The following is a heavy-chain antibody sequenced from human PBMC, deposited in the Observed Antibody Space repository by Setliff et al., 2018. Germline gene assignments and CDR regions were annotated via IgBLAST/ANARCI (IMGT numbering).Heavy chain of an antibody. CDR2: FDPEDGET. CDR1: GYSLTELS. J-gene: IGHJ4*02. Sequence: ASVKVSCKVSGYSLTELSMHWVRQAPGKGLEWMGGFDPEDGETIYAQKLQGRVTMTTDTSTSTAYMELRSLRSDDTAVYYCARGAAAGYYFDYWGQGTLVTVS. V-gene: IGHV1-24*01. CDR3: ARGAAAGYYFDY. D-gene: IGHD6-13*01.